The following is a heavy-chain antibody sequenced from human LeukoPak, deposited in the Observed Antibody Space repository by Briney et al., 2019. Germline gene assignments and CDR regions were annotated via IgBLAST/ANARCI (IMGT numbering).Heavy chain of an antibody. V-gene: IGHV3-30*18. J-gene: IGHJ4*02. D-gene: IGHD5-18*01. CDR3: AKDSGGYSYGPIGY. CDR2: ISFDGSNK. Sequence: GRSLRLSCAASGFTFSSFGMHWIRQAPGKGLECMAVISFDGSNKYYADSVKGRFTISRDNSKNTLYLQMNSLRAEDTAVYYCAKDSGGYSYGPIGYWGQGTLVTVSP. CDR1: GFTFSSFG.